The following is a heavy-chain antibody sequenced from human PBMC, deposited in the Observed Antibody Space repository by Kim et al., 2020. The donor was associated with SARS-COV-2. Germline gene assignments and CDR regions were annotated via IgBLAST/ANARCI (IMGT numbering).Heavy chain of an antibody. CDR2: IYYSGST. CDR3: ARANYDILTGYYIEY. CDR1: GCSISSGGYY. Sequence: SETLSLTCTVSGCSISSGGYYWSWIRQHPGKGLEWIGYIYYSGSTYYNPSLKSRVTISVDTSKNQFSLKLSSVTAADTAVYYCARANYDILTGYYIEYWGQGTLVTVSS. J-gene: IGHJ4*02. V-gene: IGHV4-31*03. D-gene: IGHD3-9*01.